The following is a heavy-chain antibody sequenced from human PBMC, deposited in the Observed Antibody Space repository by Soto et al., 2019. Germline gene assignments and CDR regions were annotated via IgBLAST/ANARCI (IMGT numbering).Heavy chain of an antibody. D-gene: IGHD6-13*01. CDR2: ISYDGSNK. CDR1: GFTFSSYA. J-gene: IGHJ6*02. V-gene: IGHV3-30-3*01. Sequence: GGSLRLSCAASGFTFSSYAMHWVRQAPGKGLEWVAVISYDGSNKYYADSVKGRFTISRDNSKNTLYLQMNSLRAEDTAVYYCARDRGADSSSWYVGLGGHYYGMDVWGQGTTVTVSS. CDR3: ARDRGADSSSWYVGLGGHYYGMDV.